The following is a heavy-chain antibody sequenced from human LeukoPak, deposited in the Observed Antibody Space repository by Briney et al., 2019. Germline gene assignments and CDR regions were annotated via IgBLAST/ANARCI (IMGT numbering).Heavy chain of an antibody. CDR3: ARHSWYSSSWPYPYFDY. J-gene: IGHJ4*02. D-gene: IGHD6-13*01. CDR2: INHSGST. Sequence: SETLSLTCAVYGGSFSGYYWSWIRQPPRKGLEWIGEINHSGSTNYNPSLKSRVTISVDRSKNQFSLKLSSVTAADTAVYYCARHSWYSSSWPYPYFDYWGQGTLVTVSS. CDR1: GGSFSGYY. V-gene: IGHV4-34*01.